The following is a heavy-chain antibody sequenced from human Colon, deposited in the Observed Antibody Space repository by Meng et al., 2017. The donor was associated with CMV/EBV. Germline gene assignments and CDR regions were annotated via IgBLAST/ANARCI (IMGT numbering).Heavy chain of an antibody. CDR2: LTSKTAHRTI. J-gene: IGHJ4*01. D-gene: IGHD2/OR15-2a*01. CDR1: GVTLSNVW. Sequence: EVQVVESGGGWVKRGESLRLSCEISGVTLSNVWLSWFRQAPGKGLEWVDHLTSKTAHRTIDYPTPIKGRFTISRDDSKNTLYLQMNSLKTSVYTAFSSSPPSPFPWGQGTLVTVSS. CDR3: PPSPFP. V-gene: IGHV3-15*01.